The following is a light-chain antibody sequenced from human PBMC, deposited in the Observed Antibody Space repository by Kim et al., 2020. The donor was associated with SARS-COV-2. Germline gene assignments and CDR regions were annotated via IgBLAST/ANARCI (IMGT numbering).Light chain of an antibody. V-gene: IGLV1-44*01. Sequence: GQRVTIPCSGSSSNIGINTVNWYQQLPGTAPKLLIYTNHRRPSGVPDRFSNYKSGTSASLAISGLQSEDEADYYCAAWDDSLTGWVFGGGTQLTVL. CDR2: TNH. CDR1: SSNIGINT. J-gene: IGLJ3*02. CDR3: AAWDDSLTGWV.